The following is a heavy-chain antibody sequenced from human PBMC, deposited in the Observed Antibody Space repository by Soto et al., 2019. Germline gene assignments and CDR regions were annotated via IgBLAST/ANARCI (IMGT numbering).Heavy chain of an antibody. CDR3: ARDANRITIFGVVIISPQNPTQFDY. CDR2: ISSSGSTI. J-gene: IGHJ4*02. CDR1: GFTFSDYY. D-gene: IGHD3-3*01. V-gene: IGHV3-11*01. Sequence: SLRLSCAASGFTFSDYYMSWIRQAPGKGLEWVSYISSSGSTIYYADSVKGRFTISRDNAKNSLYLQMNSLRAEDTAVYYCARDANRITIFGVVIISPQNPTQFDYWGQGTLVTVSS.